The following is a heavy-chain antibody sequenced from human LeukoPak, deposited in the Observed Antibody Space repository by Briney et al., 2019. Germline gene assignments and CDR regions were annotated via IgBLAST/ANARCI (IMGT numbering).Heavy chain of an antibody. V-gene: IGHV3-53*01. Sequence: PGGSLRLSCAVSGFTVSGNYMSWVRQAPGKGLEWVSVMYSSGSTDYADSGKGRFTIFRDNSKNTLYLKMNSLRAEDTAVYYCAGEGGPYSSTLRGCWGQGTLVTVSS. CDR3: AGEGGPYSSTLRGC. CDR2: MYSSGST. CDR1: GFTVSGNY. D-gene: IGHD6-19*01. J-gene: IGHJ4*02.